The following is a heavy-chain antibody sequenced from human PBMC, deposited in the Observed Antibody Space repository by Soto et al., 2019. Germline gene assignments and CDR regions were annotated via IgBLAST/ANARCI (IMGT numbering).Heavy chain of an antibody. V-gene: IGHV1-18*03. CDR1: GYTFTTYG. Sequence: QVHLVQSGAEVKKPGASVKVSCKGSGYTFTTYGITWVRQAPGQGLEWMGWISAHNGNTNYAQKLQGRVTVTRDTSTSTAYMELTSMGSDDMAVYYWARGRYGDYWGQGALVTVSS. CDR3: ARGRYGDY. D-gene: IGHD1-1*01. J-gene: IGHJ4*02. CDR2: ISAHNGNT.